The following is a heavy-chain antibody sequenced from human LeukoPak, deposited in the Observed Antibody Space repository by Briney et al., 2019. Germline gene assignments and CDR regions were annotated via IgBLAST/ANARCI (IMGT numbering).Heavy chain of an antibody. CDR2: ISSSSGTM. Sequence: GGSLRLSCAASGFTFSSYSLNRVRQAPGKGLEWVSYISSSSGTMYYADSVKGRFTISRDSAKNSLYLQMNSLRVDDTAVYYCARDDVGYFDYWGQGTLVTVSS. D-gene: IGHD1-26*01. CDR3: ARDDVGYFDY. CDR1: GFTFSSYS. J-gene: IGHJ4*02. V-gene: IGHV3-48*01.